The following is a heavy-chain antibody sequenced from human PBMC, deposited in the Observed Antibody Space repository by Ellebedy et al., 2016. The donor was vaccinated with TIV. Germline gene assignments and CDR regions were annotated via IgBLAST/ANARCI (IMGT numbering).Heavy chain of an antibody. CDR3: AIRYSSGWSLDY. J-gene: IGHJ4*02. Sequence: ASVKVSXKASGYTFTNFGISWARQAPGQGLEWMGIINPSGGRTSYAQKFQGRVTMTRDTSTSTVYMELSSLRSEDTAVYYCAIRYSSGWSLDYWGQGTLVTVSS. V-gene: IGHV1-46*01. CDR1: GYTFTNFG. D-gene: IGHD6-19*01. CDR2: INPSGGRT.